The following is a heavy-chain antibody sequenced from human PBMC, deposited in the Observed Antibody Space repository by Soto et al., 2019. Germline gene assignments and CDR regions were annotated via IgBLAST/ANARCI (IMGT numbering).Heavy chain of an antibody. J-gene: IGHJ5*02. Sequence: SPTLSLTCAISGDSVSSNSAAWNWIRQSPSRGLEWLGRTYYRSKWYNDYAVSVKSRITINPDTSKNQSSLQLNSVTPEDTAVYYCALGICSGGSCYGGEFDPWGQGTLVTVSS. CDR3: ALGICSGGSCYGGEFDP. V-gene: IGHV6-1*01. D-gene: IGHD2-15*01. CDR2: TYYRSKWYN. CDR1: GDSVSSNSAA.